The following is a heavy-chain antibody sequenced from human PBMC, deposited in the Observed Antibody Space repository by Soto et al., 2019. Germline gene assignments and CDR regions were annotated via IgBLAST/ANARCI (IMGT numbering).Heavy chain of an antibody. CDR1: GYTFTSYG. V-gene: IGHV1-18*01. Sequence: QVRLVQSGAEVKKPGATVKVSCKASGYTFTSYGISWVRQAPGQGLAWMGWTSAYDGNTNYAQKLQGRVTMTTDTSTTTAYMELRSLRSDDTAVYFCARVPSFLPVCDYWGQGTLVTVSS. CDR3: ARVPSFLPVCDY. CDR2: TSAYDGNT. D-gene: IGHD3-3*01. J-gene: IGHJ4*02.